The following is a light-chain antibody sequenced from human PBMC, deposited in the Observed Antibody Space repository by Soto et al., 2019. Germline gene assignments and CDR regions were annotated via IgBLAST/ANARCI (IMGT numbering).Light chain of an antibody. CDR3: QQRSNWPS. Sequence: EIVLTQSPATLSLSPGERATLSCRASQSVSSYLAWYQQKPGQAPRLLIYDASNRATGIPARFSGSGSGTDITVNISSLEPEDFAVYYCQQRSNWPSFGGGTKVEIK. CDR2: DAS. V-gene: IGKV3-11*01. CDR1: QSVSSY. J-gene: IGKJ4*01.